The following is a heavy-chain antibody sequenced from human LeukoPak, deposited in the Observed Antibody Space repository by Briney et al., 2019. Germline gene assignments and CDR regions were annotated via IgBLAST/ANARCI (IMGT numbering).Heavy chain of an antibody. CDR3: ARGARRYYYDSSGYYCQDY. CDR1: GYTFTGYY. Sequence: GASVKVSCKASGYTFTGYYMHWVRQAPGQGLEWMGWINPNSGGTNYAQKFQGGVTMTRNTSISTAYMELSSLRSEDTAVYYCARGARRYYYDSSGYYCQDYWGQGTLVTVSS. D-gene: IGHD3-22*01. V-gene: IGHV1-2*02. J-gene: IGHJ4*02. CDR2: INPNSGGT.